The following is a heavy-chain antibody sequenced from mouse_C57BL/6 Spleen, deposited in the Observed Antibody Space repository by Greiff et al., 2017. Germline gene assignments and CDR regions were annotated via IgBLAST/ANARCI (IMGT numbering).Heavy chain of an antibody. Sequence: VQLQQSGPGLVQPSQSLSITCTVSGFSLTSYGVHWVRQSPGQGLEWLGVIWRGGSTDYNAAFMSRLSITKDNSKSQVFFKMNSLQADDTAIYYCAKNGYDYDGDAMDYWGQGTSVTVSS. D-gene: IGHD2-4*01. CDR1: GFSLTSYG. CDR3: AKNGYDYDGDAMDY. CDR2: IWRGGST. J-gene: IGHJ4*01. V-gene: IGHV2-5*01.